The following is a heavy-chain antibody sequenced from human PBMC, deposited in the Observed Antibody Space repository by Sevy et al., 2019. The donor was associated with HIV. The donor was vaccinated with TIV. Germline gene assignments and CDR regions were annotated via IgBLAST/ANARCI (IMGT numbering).Heavy chain of an antibody. CDR3: ARTSDSSGYFAY. V-gene: IGHV3-23*01. Sequence: GGSLRLSCAASGFTFSSYAMNWVRQAPGKGLEWVSGISGSGGSGDKTNYADSVKGRFTISRDDSKNSLYLQLNSLRAEDTATYYCARTSDSSGYFAYWGQGTLVTVSS. CDR2: ISGSGGSGDKT. D-gene: IGHD3-22*01. J-gene: IGHJ4*02. CDR1: GFTFSSYA.